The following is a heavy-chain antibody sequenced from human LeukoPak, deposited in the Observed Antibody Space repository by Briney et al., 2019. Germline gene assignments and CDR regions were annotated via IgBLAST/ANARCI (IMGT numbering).Heavy chain of an antibody. CDR2: MNPNSGNT. Sequence: GASVKVSCKASGYTFTSYDINWVRQATGQGLEWMGWMNPNSGNTGYAQKFQGRVTMTRNTSISTAYMELSSLRSEDTAVYYSARWLYYYDSSGYGDDAFDIWGQGTMVTVSS. V-gene: IGHV1-8*01. J-gene: IGHJ3*02. D-gene: IGHD3-22*01. CDR3: ARWLYYYDSSGYGDDAFDI. CDR1: GYTFTSYD.